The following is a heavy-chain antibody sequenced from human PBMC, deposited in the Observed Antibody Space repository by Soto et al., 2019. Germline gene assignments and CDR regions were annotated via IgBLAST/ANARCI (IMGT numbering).Heavy chain of an antibody. CDR3: ARGEELWSNYYYYCGMDV. V-gene: IGHV3-23*01. CDR1: GFTFRSSA. J-gene: IGHJ6*02. CDR2: ISGSGGST. D-gene: IGHD5-18*01. Sequence: GWSLRLSCAASGFTFRSSAMSWILQAPGKGLEWVSAISGSGGSTYYADSVKGRFTISRDNSKNTLYLQMNSLRAEDTAVYYCARGEELWSNYYYYCGMDVWGQGTTVTISS.